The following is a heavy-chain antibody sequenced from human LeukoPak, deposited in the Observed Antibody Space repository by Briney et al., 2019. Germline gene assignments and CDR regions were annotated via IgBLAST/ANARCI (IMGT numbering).Heavy chain of an antibody. CDR1: GGSFSGYD. Sequence: SETLSLTCAVYGGSFSGYDWSWIRQPPGKGLEWIGYISYSGSTSYNPSLNSRVTISGDTSKNQFSLKLSSVTAADTAVYYCVRRGGTLDAFDIWGQGTMVSVSS. V-gene: IGHV4-59*08. J-gene: IGHJ3*02. D-gene: IGHD3-10*01. CDR3: VRRGGTLDAFDI. CDR2: ISYSGST.